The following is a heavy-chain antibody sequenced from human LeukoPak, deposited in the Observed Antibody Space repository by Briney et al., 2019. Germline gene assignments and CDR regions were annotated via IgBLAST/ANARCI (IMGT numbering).Heavy chain of an antibody. CDR2: IYPGDSDT. D-gene: IGHD6-13*01. CDR3: ARHGPSSWFHIDY. V-gene: IGHV5-51*01. Sequence: GESLKISCKGSGYSFTTYWIAWVRQMPGKGLEWMGIIYPGDSDTRYSPSFQGQVTISADKSISTAYLQWSSLKASDTAMYYCARHGPSSWFHIDYWGQGTLVTVSS. J-gene: IGHJ4*02. CDR1: GYSFTTYW.